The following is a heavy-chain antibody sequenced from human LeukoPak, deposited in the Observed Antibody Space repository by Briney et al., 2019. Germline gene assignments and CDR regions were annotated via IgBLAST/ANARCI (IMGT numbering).Heavy chain of an antibody. J-gene: IGHJ6*03. CDR1: GYTFTSYD. CDR3: ARGKLGYYYYHMDA. CDR2: IIPIYGTP. Sequence: SVKVSCKASGYTFTSYDINWVRQAPGQGLEWMGGIIPIYGTPHSAQKFQGRVTITTDESTSTAFMDLSSLRSEDTAVYYCARGKLGYYYYHMDAWGKGTTVTVSS. D-gene: IGHD3-3*02. V-gene: IGHV1-69*05.